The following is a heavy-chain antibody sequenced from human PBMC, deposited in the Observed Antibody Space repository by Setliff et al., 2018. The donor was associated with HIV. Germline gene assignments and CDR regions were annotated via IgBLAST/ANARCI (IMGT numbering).Heavy chain of an antibody. J-gene: IGHJ4*02. D-gene: IGHD6-13*01. CDR3: ARAPPSGKARPYYFDY. Sequence: ASVKVSCKASGYRFPTYEMHWVRQAPGEGLEWIGIITPFGGSTYYAQKFQGRVTLTMDTSTSTFYMELSSLRFEDTAVYYCARAPPSGKARPYYFDYWGQGTLVTVYS. CDR2: ITPFGGST. V-gene: IGHV1-46*01. CDR1: GYRFPTYE.